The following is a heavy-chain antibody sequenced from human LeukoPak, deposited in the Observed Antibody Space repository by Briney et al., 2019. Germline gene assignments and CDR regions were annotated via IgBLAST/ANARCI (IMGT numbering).Heavy chain of an antibody. J-gene: IGHJ6*03. D-gene: IGHD1-26*01. V-gene: IGHV4-59*11. CDR3: ATTSYYYCMVV. CDR2: INHSGST. CDR1: GGSISSHY. Sequence: SETLSLTCTVSGGSISSHYWSWIRQPPGKGLEWIGYINHSGSTNYNPSLKSRVTISVDTSKNQFSLKLSSVTAADTAVYYCATTSYYYCMVVWGKGTTVTVSS.